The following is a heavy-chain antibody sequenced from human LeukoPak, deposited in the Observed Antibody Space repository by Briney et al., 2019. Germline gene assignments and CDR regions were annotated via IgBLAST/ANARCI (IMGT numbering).Heavy chain of an antibody. CDR3: AKGAYGSGTIDY. CDR2: ISWNSGSI. D-gene: IGHD3-10*01. CDR1: GFTFDDYA. V-gene: IGHV3-9*01. J-gene: IGHJ4*02. Sequence: GGSLRLSCAASGFTFDDYAVHWVRQAPGKGLEWVSGISWNSGSIGYADSVKGRFTISRDNAKNSLYLQMNSLRAEDTALYYCAKGAYGSGTIDYWGQGTLVTVSS.